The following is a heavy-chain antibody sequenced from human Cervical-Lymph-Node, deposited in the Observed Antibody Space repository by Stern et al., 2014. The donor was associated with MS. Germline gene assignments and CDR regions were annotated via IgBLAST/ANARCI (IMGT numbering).Heavy chain of an antibody. Sequence: EVQLVESGGGLVQPGRSLRLSCALSGLTFDDYAMHWVRQAPGKGLEWVSGISWNSGNIGYAESVKGRFTISRDNVRNSLYLQMNTLRAEDTAFYYCAKDGSSSLTGGAFAIWGQGKMVTVSS. D-gene: IGHD6-13*01. CDR3: AKDGSSSLTGGAFAI. J-gene: IGHJ3*02. CDR1: GLTFDDYA. CDR2: ISWNSGNI. V-gene: IGHV3-9*01.